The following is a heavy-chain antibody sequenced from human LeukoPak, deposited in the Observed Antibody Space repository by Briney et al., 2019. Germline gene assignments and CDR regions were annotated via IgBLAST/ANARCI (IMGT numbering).Heavy chain of an antibody. V-gene: IGHV3-30*02. J-gene: IGHJ4*02. Sequence: GGSLRPSCAASGFTFSSYSMNWVRQAPGKGLEWVAFISYDGSNRYYADSVKGRFTISRDNSKNTLYLQMNSLRAEDTAVYYCAKETRGSYSDYWGQGTLVTVSS. CDR3: AKETRGSYSDY. CDR1: GFTFSSYS. D-gene: IGHD5-12*01. CDR2: ISYDGSNR.